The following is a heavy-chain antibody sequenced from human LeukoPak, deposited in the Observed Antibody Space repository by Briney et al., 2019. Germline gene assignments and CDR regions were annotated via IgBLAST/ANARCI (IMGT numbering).Heavy chain of an antibody. V-gene: IGHV1-2*02. CDR3: ATPAPGCSSTSCYPKFDY. J-gene: IGHJ4*02. CDR1: GYTFAGYY. Sequence: ASVKVSCKASGYTFAGYYMHWVRQAPGQGLEWMGWINPNSGGTNYAQKFQGRVTMTRDTSISTAYMELSRLRSDDTAVYYCATPAPGCSSTSCYPKFDYWGQGTLVTVSS. D-gene: IGHD2-2*01. CDR2: INPNSGGT.